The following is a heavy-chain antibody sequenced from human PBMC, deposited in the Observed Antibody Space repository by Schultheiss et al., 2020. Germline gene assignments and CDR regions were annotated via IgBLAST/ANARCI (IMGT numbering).Heavy chain of an antibody. J-gene: IGHJ4*02. D-gene: IGHD6-13*01. CDR1: GFTFSSYW. Sequence: GGSLRLSCAASGFTFSSYWMHWVRQAPGKGLVWVSRINSDGSSTSYADSVKGRFTISRDNAKNSLYLQMNSLRAEDTAVYYCASAGYSSSWYHPDLNFWGQGTLVTVSS. CDR2: INSDGSST. V-gene: IGHV3-74*01. CDR3: ASAGYSSSWYHPDLNF.